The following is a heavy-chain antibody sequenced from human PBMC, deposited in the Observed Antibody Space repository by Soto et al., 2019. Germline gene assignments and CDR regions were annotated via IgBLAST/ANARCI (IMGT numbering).Heavy chain of an antibody. CDR2: IYHSGST. J-gene: IGHJ4*02. D-gene: IGHD4-17*01. V-gene: IGHV4-31*02. CDR3: ARENRNYGDKGFDY. Sequence: WTWIRQHPGKGLEWIGYIYHSGSTFYHPSLRSRVTISVDTSKNQFSLKLSSVTAADTAAYYCARENRNYGDKGFDYWGQGTLVSVSS.